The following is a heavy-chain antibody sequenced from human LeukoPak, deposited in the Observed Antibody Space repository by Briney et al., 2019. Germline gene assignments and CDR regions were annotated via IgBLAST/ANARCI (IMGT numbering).Heavy chain of an antibody. CDR1: GFIVSSNY. CDR3: AREVVVLTPGGFDI. Sequence: GGSLRLSCAASGFIVSSNYMSWVRQAPGKGLEWVSVIYSGSSTYYADSVKGRFAISRDDSKNTLYLQMNGLRAEDTAVYYCAREVVVLTPGGFDIWGQGTMVTVSS. V-gene: IGHV3-53*01. CDR2: IYSGSST. D-gene: IGHD3-22*01. J-gene: IGHJ3*02.